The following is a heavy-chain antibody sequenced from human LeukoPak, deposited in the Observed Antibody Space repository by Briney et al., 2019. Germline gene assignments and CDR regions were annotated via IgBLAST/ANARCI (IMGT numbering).Heavy chain of an antibody. Sequence: ASVKVSCKASGYTFTGYYMHWVRQAPGQGLEWMGWINPNSGGTNYAQKFQGRVTLTRDTSISTAYMELSRLRSDDTAVYYCARVPQHQLVERYFDYWGQGTLVTVSS. CDR2: INPNSGGT. J-gene: IGHJ4*02. CDR3: ARVPQHQLVERYFDY. V-gene: IGHV1-2*02. CDR1: GYTFTGYY. D-gene: IGHD6-13*01.